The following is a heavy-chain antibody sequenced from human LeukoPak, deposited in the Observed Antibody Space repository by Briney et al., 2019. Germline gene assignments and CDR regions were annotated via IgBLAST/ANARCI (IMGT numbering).Heavy chain of an antibody. CDR3: SRSVPSLDYLFDS. V-gene: IGHV4-59*08. J-gene: IGHJ5*01. Sequence: SETLSLTCTVSGGSISGYYWTWIRQLPGKGLEWIGYIYNSGITNYNPSLKSRVTVSVDTSKNQFSLRLTSVTAADTAVYYCSRSVPSLDYLFDSWGHGTLVTVSS. CDR1: GGSISGYY. CDR2: IYNSGIT. D-gene: IGHD4-11*01.